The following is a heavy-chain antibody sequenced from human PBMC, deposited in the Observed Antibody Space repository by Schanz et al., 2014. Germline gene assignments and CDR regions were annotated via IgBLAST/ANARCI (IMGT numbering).Heavy chain of an antibody. CDR2: LSGSGGST. D-gene: IGHD2-2*01. CDR1: GFTFSSYA. J-gene: IGHJ6*02. V-gene: IGHV3-23*01. CDR3: AKYSCSSTACYGYGIDV. Sequence: EVQLLESGGGLVQPGGSLRLSCAASGFTFSSYAMSWVRQAPGKGLEWVSALSGSGGSTYYADSVKGRFTISRDNSKNTLYLQMSSLRAEDTAVYCCAKYSCSSTACYGYGIDVWGQGSTVTVSS.